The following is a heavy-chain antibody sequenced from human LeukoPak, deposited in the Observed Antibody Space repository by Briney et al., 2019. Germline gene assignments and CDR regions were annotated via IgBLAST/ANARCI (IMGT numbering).Heavy chain of an antibody. CDR1: GGSFSGYY. J-gene: IGHJ4*02. V-gene: IGHV4-4*07. D-gene: IGHD6-13*01. CDR2: IYTSGST. CDR3: ARDANTGYSSSWSFHY. Sequence: SETLSLTCAVYGGSFSGYYWSWIRQPAGKGLEWIGRIYTSGSTNYNPSLKSRVTMSVDTSKNQFSLKLSSVTAADTAVYYCARDANTGYSSSWSFHYWGQGTLVTVSS.